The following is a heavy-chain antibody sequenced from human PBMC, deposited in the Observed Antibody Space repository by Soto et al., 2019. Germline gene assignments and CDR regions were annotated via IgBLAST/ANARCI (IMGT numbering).Heavy chain of an antibody. CDR2: ISAYNGNT. CDR3: ARDSFGTLVVAATNAYYYYGMDV. V-gene: IGHV1-18*04. D-gene: IGHD2-15*01. J-gene: IGHJ6*02. CDR1: GYTFTSYG. Sequence: ASVKVSCKASGYTFTSYGISWVRQAPGQGLEWMGWISAYNGNTNYAQKLQGRVTMTTDTSTSTAYMELRSLRSDDTAVYYCARDSFGTLVVAATNAYYYYGMDVWGQGTTVTSP.